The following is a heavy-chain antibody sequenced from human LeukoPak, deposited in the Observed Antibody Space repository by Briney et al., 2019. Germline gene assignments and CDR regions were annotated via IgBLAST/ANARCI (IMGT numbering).Heavy chain of an antibody. V-gene: IGHV3-33*01. CDR1: GFTFSRYG. CDR3: ARDPPMYYYDEPGSRDAFDI. J-gene: IGHJ4*02. CDR2: IWYDGSNK. Sequence: GGSLRLSCAASGFTFSRYGMHWVRQAPGKGLEWVAVIWYDGSNKYYAESVKGRFTISRDNSKNTLHLQMNSLRAEDTAVYYCARDPPMYYYDEPGSRDAFDIWGQGTLVTVSS. D-gene: IGHD3-22*01.